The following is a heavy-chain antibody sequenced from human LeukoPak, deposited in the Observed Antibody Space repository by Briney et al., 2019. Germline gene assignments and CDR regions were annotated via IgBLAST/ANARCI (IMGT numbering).Heavy chain of an antibody. Sequence: ASVKVSCKASGYTFTGYYIHWVRQAPGQGLEWMGWINPNSGGTNYAQKFQGRVTMTRDTSISTAYMELSRLRSDDTAVYYCARMKEWSYGYRGSIDYWGQGTLVTVSS. CDR2: INPNSGGT. J-gene: IGHJ4*02. V-gene: IGHV1-2*02. CDR3: ARMKEWSYGYRGSIDY. CDR1: GYTFTGYY. D-gene: IGHD5-18*01.